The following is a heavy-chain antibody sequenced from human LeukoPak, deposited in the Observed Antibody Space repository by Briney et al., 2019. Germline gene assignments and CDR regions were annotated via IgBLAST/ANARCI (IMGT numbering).Heavy chain of an antibody. CDR3: ATGMRPYYFASGVNYGMDV. CDR2: IKAGNGNT. CDR1: GYTFTSYV. V-gene: IGHV1-3*01. D-gene: IGHD3-10*01. Sequence: GASVKVSCKASGYTFTSYVMHWVRHAPRQRLEWMGWIKAGNGNTKYSQKIQGRVTITRNTSAGTAYMEESSLRSEDTAVYYCATGMRPYYFASGVNYGMDVWGQGTTVTVSS. J-gene: IGHJ6*02.